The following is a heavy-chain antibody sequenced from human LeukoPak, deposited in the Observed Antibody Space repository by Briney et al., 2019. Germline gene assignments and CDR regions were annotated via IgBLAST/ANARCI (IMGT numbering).Heavy chain of an antibody. D-gene: IGHD2-2*01. Sequence: PGGSLRLSCAASGFSFSDAWMSWVRQIPGKGLEWVSSISSSSSYIYYADSVKGRFTISRDNAKNSLYLQMNSLRAEDTAVYYCARDRVSSATPYFDYWGQGTLVTVSS. CDR3: ARDRVSSATPYFDY. CDR1: GFSFSDAW. J-gene: IGHJ4*02. CDR2: ISSSSSYI. V-gene: IGHV3-21*01.